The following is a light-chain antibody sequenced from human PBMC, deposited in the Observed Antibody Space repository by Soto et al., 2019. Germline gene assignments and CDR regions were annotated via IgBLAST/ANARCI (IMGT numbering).Light chain of an antibody. CDR3: ATWDDSLSSVV. J-gene: IGLJ2*01. Sequence: QSVLTQPASVFGSPGQSITFSCTGTSSDVGGYNFVSWYQQHPGKAPKLMIYEVSSRPSGVSNRFSGSKSGTSASLAISGLQSADEADYYCATWDDSLSSVVFGGGTKVTVL. V-gene: IGLV2-14*03. CDR1: SSDVGGYNF. CDR2: EVS.